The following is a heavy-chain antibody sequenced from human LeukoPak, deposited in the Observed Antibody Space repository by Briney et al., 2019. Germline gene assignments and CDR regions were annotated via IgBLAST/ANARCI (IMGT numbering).Heavy chain of an antibody. J-gene: IGHJ4*02. V-gene: IGHV4-59*01. Sequence: PSETLSLTCTVSGGSISSYYWNWIRQPPGTGLEWIGYIYYSGITNYNRSLTSRVTISVDTSKNQFSLRLSSVTAADTAVYYCARAPGDYDSRGYRTYYFDHWGQGTLVTVSS. CDR2: IYYSGIT. CDR1: GGSISSYY. CDR3: ARAPGDYDSRGYRTYYFDH. D-gene: IGHD3-22*01.